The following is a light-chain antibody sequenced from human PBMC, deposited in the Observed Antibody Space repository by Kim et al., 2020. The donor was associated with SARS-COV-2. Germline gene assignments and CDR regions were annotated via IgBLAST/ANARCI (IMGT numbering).Light chain of an antibody. J-gene: IGLJ2*01. CDR2: EVS. V-gene: IGLV2-23*02. CDR1: SRDVGSYNL. CDR3: CSYAGSSTYVV. Sequence: SCTLSCTGTSRDVGSYNLVSWYQQHPGKAPKLMIYEVSKRPSGVSNRFSGSKSGNTASLTISGLQAEDEADYYCCSYAGSSTYVVFGGGTQLTVL.